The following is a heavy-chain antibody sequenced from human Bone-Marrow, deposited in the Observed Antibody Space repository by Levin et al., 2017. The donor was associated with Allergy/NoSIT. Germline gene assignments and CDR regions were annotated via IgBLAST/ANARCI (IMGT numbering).Heavy chain of an antibody. J-gene: IGHJ2*01. Sequence: GASVKVSCKASGYTFTNYGISWVRQAPGQGLEWMGWISAYNRDALYAQKFQGRVTMTTDTSATTAYMDLRSLRSDDTAVFYCVRTIGGSYLAWYFDLWGRGTLVTVSS. CDR2: ISAYNRDA. V-gene: IGHV1-18*01. D-gene: IGHD1-26*01. CDR3: VRTIGGSYLAWYFDL. CDR1: GYTFTNYG.